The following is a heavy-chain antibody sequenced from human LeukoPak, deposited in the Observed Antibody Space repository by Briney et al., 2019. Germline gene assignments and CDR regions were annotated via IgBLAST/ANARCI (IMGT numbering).Heavy chain of an antibody. CDR1: GFTFSSYS. CDR2: ISSSSSYI. D-gene: IGHD6-13*01. V-gene: IGHV3-21*01. CDR3: ARADGIAAAGTGFDY. Sequence: GGSLRLSCAASGFTFSSYSMNWVRQAPGKGLEWVSSISSSSSYIYYADSVKGRFTISRDNAKNSLYLQMNSLRAEDTAVYYCARADGIAAAGTGFDYWGQGTLVTVSS. J-gene: IGHJ4*02.